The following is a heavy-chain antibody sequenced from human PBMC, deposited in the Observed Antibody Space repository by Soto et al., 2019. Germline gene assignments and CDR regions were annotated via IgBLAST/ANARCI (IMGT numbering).Heavy chain of an antibody. Sequence: GASVKVSCKPSGFTFSGFYLHWVRQAPGRGLELMGWIKPNTDDTGYAQKFQGRVTLTWDTSSSAGYLDLSRLRSDDTAVYYCARSPYSLEGDGQHYYYGMDLWGLGTTVTVSS. CDR1: GFTFSGFY. D-gene: IGHD2-15*01. CDR3: ARSPYSLEGDGQHYYYGMDL. J-gene: IGHJ6*02. CDR2: IKPNTDDT. V-gene: IGHV1-2*02.